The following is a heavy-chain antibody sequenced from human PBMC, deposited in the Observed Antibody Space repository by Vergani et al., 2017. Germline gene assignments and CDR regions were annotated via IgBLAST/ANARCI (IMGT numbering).Heavy chain of an antibody. V-gene: IGHV1-2*02. J-gene: IGHJ6*03. CDR1: GYTFTGYY. CDR2: INPNSGGT. Sequence: QVQLVQSGAEVKKPGASVKVSCKASGYTFTGYYMHWVRQAPGQGLEWMGWINPNSGGTNYAQKFQGRVTISVDTSKNQFSLKLSSVTAADTAVYYCARGSGSYLYYYYYMDVWGKGTTVTVSS. CDR3: ARGSGSYLYYYYYMDV. D-gene: IGHD1-26*01.